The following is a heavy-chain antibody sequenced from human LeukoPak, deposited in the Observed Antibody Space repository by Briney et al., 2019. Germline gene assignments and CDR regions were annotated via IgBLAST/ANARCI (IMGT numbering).Heavy chain of an antibody. V-gene: IGHV4-34*01. Sequence: SDTLSLTCAVKGGSFSAYYWSWIRQPPGKGLEGIGELNHSGSTSYNPSPKSRVTISVDTSKNQFSLRLTSVTAADTAVYYCVRGSVNFDYWGQRSLVTVSS. CDR2: LNHSGST. CDR3: VRGSVNFDY. CDR1: GGSFSAYY. J-gene: IGHJ4*02.